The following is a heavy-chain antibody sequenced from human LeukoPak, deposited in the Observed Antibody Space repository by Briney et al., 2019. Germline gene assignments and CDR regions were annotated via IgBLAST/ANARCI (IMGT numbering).Heavy chain of an antibody. J-gene: IGHJ4*02. CDR2: IYSDDSA. D-gene: IGHD6-13*01. CDR3: VRDITAAGIDY. CDR1: GFTVSSNY. V-gene: IGHV3-53*01. Sequence: GGSLRLSCVASGFTVSSNYMSWVRPAPGKGLEWVSGIYSDDSATYADSVKGRFIVSRDKSKNTLYLQINSLRAEDTAVYYCVRDITAAGIDYWGQGTLVTVSS.